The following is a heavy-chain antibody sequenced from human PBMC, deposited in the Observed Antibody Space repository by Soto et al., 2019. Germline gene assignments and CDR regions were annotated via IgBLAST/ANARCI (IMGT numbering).Heavy chain of an antibody. V-gene: IGHV4-34*01. D-gene: IGHD2-2*01. CDR2: INHSGST. J-gene: IGHJ5*02. Sequence: QVQLQQWGAGLLKPSETLSLTCAVHGGSFSGYYWSWIRQPPGKGLEWIGEINHSGSTNYNPSLKSRVTISVDTSKNQFSLKLSSVTAADTAVYYCARFRRVPAAIMRGNWFDPWGQGTLVTVSS. CDR1: GGSFSGYY. CDR3: ARFRRVPAAIMRGNWFDP.